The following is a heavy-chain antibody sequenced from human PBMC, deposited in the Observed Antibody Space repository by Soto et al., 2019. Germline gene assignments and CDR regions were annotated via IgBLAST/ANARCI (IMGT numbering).Heavy chain of an antibody. D-gene: IGHD6-19*01. V-gene: IGHV4-39*01. Sequence: SETLSLTCTVSGGSISSSSYHWGWIRQPPGKGLEWIGSIYYSGSTYYNPSLKSRVTISVDTSKNQFSLKLSSVIAADTAVYYCARLSGGWYGGYWFDPWGQGTLVTVSS. J-gene: IGHJ5*02. CDR1: GGSISSSSYH. CDR3: ARLSGGWYGGYWFDP. CDR2: IYYSGST.